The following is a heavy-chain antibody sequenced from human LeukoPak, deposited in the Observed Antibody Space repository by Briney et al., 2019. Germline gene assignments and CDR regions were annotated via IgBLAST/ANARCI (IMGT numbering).Heavy chain of an antibody. J-gene: IGHJ6*03. D-gene: IGHD6-13*01. V-gene: IGHV3-66*04. Sequence: GGSLRLSCAASGFTVSSNYMSWVRQAPGKGLEWVSVIYSGGSTYYADSVKGRFTISRDNSKNSLYLQMNSLRAEDTAVYYCARLGSSSWDYYYYYMDVWGKGTTVTVSS. CDR3: ARLGSSSWDYYYYYMDV. CDR1: GFTVSSNY. CDR2: IYSGGST.